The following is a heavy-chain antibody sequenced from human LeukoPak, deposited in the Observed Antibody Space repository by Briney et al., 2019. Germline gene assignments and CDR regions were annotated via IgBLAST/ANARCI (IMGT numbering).Heavy chain of an antibody. CDR1: GGSISSGGYY. J-gene: IGHJ5*02. CDR2: IYYSGST. Sequence: PSETLSLTCTVSGGSISSGGYYWSWIRQHPGKGLEWIGYIYYSGSTYYNPSLKSRVTISVDTSKNQFSLKLSSVTAADTAAYYCARRHIVVVVAATDNWFDPWGQGTLVTVSS. CDR3: ARRHIVVVVAATDNWFDP. V-gene: IGHV4-31*03. D-gene: IGHD2-15*01.